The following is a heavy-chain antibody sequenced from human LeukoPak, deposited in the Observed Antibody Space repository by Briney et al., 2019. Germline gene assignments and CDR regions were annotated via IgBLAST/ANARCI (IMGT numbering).Heavy chain of an antibody. CDR1: GGSISSYY. Sequence: PSETLSLTCTVSGGSISSYYWSWIRQPPGKGLEWIGYIYYSGSTNYNPSLKSRVTISVDTSKNQFSLKLSSVTAADTAVYYCARDPHIAARRGAFDIWGQGTMVTVSS. CDR3: ARDPHIAARRGAFDI. D-gene: IGHD6-6*01. V-gene: IGHV4-59*01. CDR2: IYYSGST. J-gene: IGHJ3*02.